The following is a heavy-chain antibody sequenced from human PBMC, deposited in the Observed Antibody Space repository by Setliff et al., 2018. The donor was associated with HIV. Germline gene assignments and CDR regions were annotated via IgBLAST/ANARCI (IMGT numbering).Heavy chain of an antibody. CDR1: GGPISSGDYY. CDR2: IYYTGST. J-gene: IGHJ4*02. Sequence: SETLSLTCTVSGGPISSGDYYWSWIRQHPRKGLEWIGYIYYTGSTYYNPSLKSRVTISVDTSKNQFSLKLSSVTAADSAVYYCARAPFYYGSGSYQTFDYWGQGTLVTVSS. CDR3: ARAPFYYGSGSYQTFDY. V-gene: IGHV4-31*03. D-gene: IGHD3-10*01.